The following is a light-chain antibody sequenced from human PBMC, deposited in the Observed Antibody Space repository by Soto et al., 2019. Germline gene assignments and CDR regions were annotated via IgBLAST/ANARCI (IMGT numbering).Light chain of an antibody. CDR3: QQRSNWPPWT. Sequence: DIVLTQSPSTLCLSPVGRATLSCRASQSVSSYLAWYQQKPGQAPRLLIYDASNRATGIPARFSGSGSGTDFTLTISSLEPEDFAVYYCQQRSNWPPWTFGQGTKVDI. J-gene: IGKJ1*01. CDR2: DAS. CDR1: QSVSSY. V-gene: IGKV3-11*01.